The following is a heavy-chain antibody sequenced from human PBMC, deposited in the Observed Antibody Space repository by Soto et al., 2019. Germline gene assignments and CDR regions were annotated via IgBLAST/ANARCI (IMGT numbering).Heavy chain of an antibody. CDR3: ARDFGVAAAANGFDY. D-gene: IGHD6-13*01. V-gene: IGHV3-33*01. CDR2: IWYDGSNK. CDR1: GFTFSSYG. J-gene: IGHJ4*02. Sequence: QVQLVESGGGVVQPGRSLRLDCAASGFTFSSYGMHWVRQAPGKGLEWVAVIWYDGSNKYYEDSLKGRFTISRDNFKNMQYLLMHILRAEDTAVYYCARDFGVAAAANGFDYWGQGTLVTVSS.